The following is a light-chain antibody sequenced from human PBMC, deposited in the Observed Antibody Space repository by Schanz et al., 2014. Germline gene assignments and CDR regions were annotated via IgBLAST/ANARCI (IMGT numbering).Light chain of an antibody. Sequence: QSALTQPRSVSGSPGQSVTISCTGTSSDVGGYNYVSWYQQHPGKAPKLMIYDVTKRPSGVPDRFSGSKSGNTASLTVSGLQAEDEADYYCSSYAGSNNFVFGGGTKLTVL. V-gene: IGLV2-11*01. CDR1: SSDVGGYNY. J-gene: IGLJ3*02. CDR2: DVT. CDR3: SSYAGSNNFV.